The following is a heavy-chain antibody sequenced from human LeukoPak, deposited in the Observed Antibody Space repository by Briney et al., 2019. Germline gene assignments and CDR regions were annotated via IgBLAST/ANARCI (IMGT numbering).Heavy chain of an antibody. CDR3: ARTGSVDDYDSSGYYSNWFDP. V-gene: IGHV1-69*13. Sequence: SVKVSCKASGGTFSSYAISWVRQAPGQGLEWMGGIILIFGTANYAQKFQGRVTITADESTSTAYMELSSLRSEDTAVYYCARTGSVDDYDSSGYYSNWFDPWGQGTLVTVSS. D-gene: IGHD3-22*01. CDR2: IILIFGTA. J-gene: IGHJ5*02. CDR1: GGTFSSYA.